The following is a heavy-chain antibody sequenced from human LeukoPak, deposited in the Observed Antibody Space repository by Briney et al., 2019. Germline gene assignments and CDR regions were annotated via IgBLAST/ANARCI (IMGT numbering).Heavy chain of an antibody. CDR3: VSSIVGATHAFDI. D-gene: IGHD1-26*01. CDR2: INSDGGST. J-gene: IGHJ3*02. Sequence: GGSLRLSCAASGFTFSSYWMHWVRQAPGKGLVWVSRINSDGGSTYYADSVKGRFTISRDNSKNTLYLQMSSLRAEDTAVYYCVSSIVGATHAFDIWGQGTMVTVSS. CDR1: GFTFSSYW. V-gene: IGHV3-74*01.